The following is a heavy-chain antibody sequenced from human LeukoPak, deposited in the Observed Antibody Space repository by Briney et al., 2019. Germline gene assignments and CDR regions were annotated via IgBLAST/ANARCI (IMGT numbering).Heavy chain of an antibody. Sequence: SETLSRTCTVSGGSISSGGYYWSWIRQHPGKGLEWIGYIYYSGSTYYNPSLKRRVTIAVDTSKNQFSLKLSSVTAADTAVYYCARGSRRLSLYYFDYWGQGTLVTVSS. CDR1: GGSISSGGYY. CDR3: ARGSRRLSLYYFDY. CDR2: IYYSGST. J-gene: IGHJ4*02. V-gene: IGHV4-31*03. D-gene: IGHD3-16*01.